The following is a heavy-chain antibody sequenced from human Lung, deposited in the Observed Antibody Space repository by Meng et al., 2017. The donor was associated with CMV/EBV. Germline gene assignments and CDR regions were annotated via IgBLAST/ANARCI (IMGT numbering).Heavy chain of an antibody. CDR1: GYTFTAHY. Sequence: SVXVSCKASGYTFTAHYFHWVRQAPGQGLEWMGWIHPHRGDTNYAQQFQGRVTLTRDTSINTGYMELTRLTSDDTAVYYCARDNNWGPDYWGQGTLVSVSS. V-gene: IGHV1-2*02. D-gene: IGHD7-27*01. J-gene: IGHJ4*02. CDR2: IHPHRGDT. CDR3: ARDNNWGPDY.